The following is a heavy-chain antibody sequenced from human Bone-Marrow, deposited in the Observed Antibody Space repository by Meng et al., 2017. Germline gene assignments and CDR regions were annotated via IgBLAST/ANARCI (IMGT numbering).Heavy chain of an antibody. D-gene: IGHD6-19*01. CDR2: INHSGST. J-gene: IGHJ4*02. V-gene: IGHV4-34*01. CDR3: ARSSSGWYRITIFDY. Sequence: LETLSLTCAVYGGSFSGYYWSWIRQPPGKGLEWIGEINHSGSTNYNPSLKSRVTISVDTSKNQFSLKLSSVTAADTAVYYCARSSSGWYRITIFDYWGQGTLVTVSS. CDR1: GGSFSGYY.